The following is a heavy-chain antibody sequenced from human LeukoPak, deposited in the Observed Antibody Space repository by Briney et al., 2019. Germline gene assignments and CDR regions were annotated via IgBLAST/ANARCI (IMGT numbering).Heavy chain of an antibody. Sequence: GSLGLSCAASGFPFDDYGMSWVRPAPGKGLEWGSGINWNGGSTGYADSVKGRFTISRDNAKNSLYLQMNSLRAEDTALYYCARDTEMATTPPDYWGQGTLVTVSS. D-gene: IGHD5-24*01. V-gene: IGHV3-20*04. CDR3: ARDTEMATTPPDY. J-gene: IGHJ4*02. CDR2: INWNGGST. CDR1: GFPFDDYG.